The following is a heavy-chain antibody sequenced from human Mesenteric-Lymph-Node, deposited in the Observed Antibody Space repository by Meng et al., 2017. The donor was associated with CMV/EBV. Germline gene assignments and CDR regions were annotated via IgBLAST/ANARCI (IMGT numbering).Heavy chain of an antibody. CDR3: ARVGDGSGSYYTDHGLDV. V-gene: IGHV1-8*01. J-gene: IGHJ6*02. CDR1: GYTFTSYD. Sequence: ASVKVSCKASGYTFTSYDINWVRQATGQGLEWMGWMNPNSGNTGYAQKFQGRVTMTRNTSISTAYMELSRLTSDDTAVYYCARVGDGSGSYYTDHGLDVWGQGTTVTVSS. CDR2: MNPNSGNT. D-gene: IGHD3-10*01.